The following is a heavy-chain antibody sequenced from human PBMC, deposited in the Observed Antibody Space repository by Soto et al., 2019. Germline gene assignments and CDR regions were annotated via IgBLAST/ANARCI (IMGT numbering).Heavy chain of an antibody. V-gene: IGHV4-59*01. J-gene: IGHJ4*02. CDR1: CGSISTYY. CDR3: ARSHSFDDCIYHYYFDV. CDR2: IYASGAT. Sequence: SETLSLTCTVSCGSISTYYWSWIRQPPWGTLEWVGYIYASGATTYNPSLESRVTMSVEMPNNEFSLELTSLTAADTAVYYCARSHSFDDCIYHYYFDVWGQGPLVTVSS. D-gene: IGHD2-21*01.